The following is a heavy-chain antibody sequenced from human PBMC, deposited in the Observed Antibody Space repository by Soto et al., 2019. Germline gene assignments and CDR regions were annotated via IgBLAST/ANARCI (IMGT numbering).Heavy chain of an antibody. Sequence: PSETLSLTCAVSGYSISSGYYWGWIRQPPGKGLEWIGSIYHSGSTYYNPSLKSRVTISVDTSKNQFSLKLSSVTAADTAVYYCASHYDSSGYYRDPSDYWGQGTLVTVSS. V-gene: IGHV4-38-2*01. J-gene: IGHJ4*02. CDR1: GYSISSGYY. CDR2: IYHSGST. D-gene: IGHD3-22*01. CDR3: ASHYDSSGYYRDPSDY.